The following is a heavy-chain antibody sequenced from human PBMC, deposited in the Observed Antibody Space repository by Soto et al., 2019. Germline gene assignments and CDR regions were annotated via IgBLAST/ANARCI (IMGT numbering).Heavy chain of an antibody. Sequence: QVQLVQSGAEVKKPGSSVKVSCKASGGTFGSYAISWVRQAPGQGLEWMGGIIPIPGTANYAQKFQGRVTIAADESTSTAYMELSNLRSEDTAVYYCARSQGSSTSLEIYYYYYYGMDVWGKGTTVTVSS. J-gene: IGHJ6*04. D-gene: IGHD2-2*01. V-gene: IGHV1-69*01. CDR3: ARSQGSSTSLEIYYYYYYGMDV. CDR2: IIPIPGTA. CDR1: GGTFGSYA.